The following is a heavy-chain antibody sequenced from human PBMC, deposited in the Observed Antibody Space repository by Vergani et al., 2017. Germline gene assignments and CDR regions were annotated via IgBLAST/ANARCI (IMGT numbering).Heavy chain of an antibody. D-gene: IGHD2-15*01. CDR3: AKDRTPPEGFDY. CDR1: GFTFSSYA. Sequence: EVQLLESGGGLVQPGGSLRLSCAASGFTFSSYAMSWVRQAPGKGLEWVSAISGSGGSTYYADSVKGRFTISRDNSKNTLYLQMNSLRAEDRAVYYCAKDRTPPEGFDYWGQGTLVTVSS. CDR2: ISGSGGST. V-gene: IGHV3-23*01. J-gene: IGHJ4*02.